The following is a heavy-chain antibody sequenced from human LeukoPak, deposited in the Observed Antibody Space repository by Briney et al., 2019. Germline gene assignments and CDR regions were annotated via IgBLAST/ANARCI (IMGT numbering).Heavy chain of an antibody. CDR1: GFTFSSYA. J-gene: IGHJ5*02. D-gene: IGHD3-10*01. CDR3: ARTLPRKDYYGSGIGWFDP. Sequence: GGSLRLSCAASGFTFSSYAMHWVRQAPGKGLEWVAVISYDVSNKYYADSVKGRFTISRDNSKNTLYLQMNSLRAEDTAVYYCARTLPRKDYYGSGIGWFDPWGQGTLVTVSS. V-gene: IGHV3-30-3*01. CDR2: ISYDVSNK.